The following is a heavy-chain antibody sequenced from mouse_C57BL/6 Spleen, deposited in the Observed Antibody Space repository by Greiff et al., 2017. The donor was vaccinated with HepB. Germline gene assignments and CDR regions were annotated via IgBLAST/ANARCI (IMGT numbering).Heavy chain of an antibody. CDR1: GYTFTGYW. CDR3: ARPLSPY. D-gene: IGHD2-3*01. CDR2: ILPGSGST. V-gene: IGHV1-9*01. J-gene: IGHJ3*01. Sequence: QVQLQQSGAELMKPGASVKLSCKATGYTFTGYWIEWVKQRPGHGLEWIGEILPGSGSTNYNGKFKGKATFTADTSANTAYMQLRSLTTEDSAIYYCARPLSPYWGQGTLVTVSA.